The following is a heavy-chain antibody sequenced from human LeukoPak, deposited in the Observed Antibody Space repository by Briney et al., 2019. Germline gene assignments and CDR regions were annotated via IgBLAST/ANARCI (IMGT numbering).Heavy chain of an antibody. J-gene: IGHJ4*02. CDR3: ARGESSGWPFDY. CDR1: GFTVSSNY. Sequence: GGSLRLSCAASGFTVSSNYMSWVRQGPGKGLEWVSVIYSGGSTYYADSVKGRFTISRDNSKNTLYLQMNSLRAEDTAVYYCARGESSGWPFDYWGQGTLVTVSS. CDR2: IYSGGST. D-gene: IGHD6-19*01. V-gene: IGHV3-53*01.